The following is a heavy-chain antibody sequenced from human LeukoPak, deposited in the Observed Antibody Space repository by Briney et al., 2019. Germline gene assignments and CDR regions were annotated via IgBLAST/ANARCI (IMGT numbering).Heavy chain of an antibody. CDR1: GFTFDDYA. CDR3: AKDRTPHYYYGMDV. Sequence: GGSLRLSCAASGFTFDDYAMHWVRQGPGKGLEWVSGISWKSGSIGYADSVKGRFTISRDNAKNSLYLQMNSLRAEDTALYYCAKDRTPHYYYGMDVWGQGITVTVS. J-gene: IGHJ6*02. CDR2: ISWKSGSI. D-gene: IGHD1-14*01. V-gene: IGHV3-9*01.